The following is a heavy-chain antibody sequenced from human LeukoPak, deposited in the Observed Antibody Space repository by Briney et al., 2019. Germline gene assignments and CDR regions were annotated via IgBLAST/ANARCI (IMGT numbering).Heavy chain of an antibody. CDR2: INHSERT. D-gene: IGHD3-22*01. CDR1: GGSFSGYH. CDR3: ARVRVTRYYYDSSCSKYDFDY. J-gene: IGHJ4*02. Sequence: SETLSLTCAVNGGSFSGYHWRWIRQPPGKGLEWIGEINHSERTNYNPSLKSRGAISVDTSKNQFSLMLSSVTAADAAVDYCARVRVTRYYYDSSCSKYDFDYRGQGTLVTVSS. V-gene: IGHV4-34*01.